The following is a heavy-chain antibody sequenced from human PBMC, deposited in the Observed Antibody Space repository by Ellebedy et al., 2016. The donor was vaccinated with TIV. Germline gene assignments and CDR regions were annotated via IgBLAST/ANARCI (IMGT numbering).Heavy chain of an antibody. J-gene: IGHJ1*01. D-gene: IGHD4-23*01. V-gene: IGHV1-69*13. CDR3: ARGLTTVVTQLWH. CDR1: GGAFSSYA. Sequence: AASVKVSCKASGGAFSSYAISWVRQAPGQGLEWMGGIIPIFGAANYAQKFQGRVTITADESTSTAYMELSSLRSEDTAVYYCARGLTTVVTQLWHWGQGTLVTVSS. CDR2: IIPIFGAA.